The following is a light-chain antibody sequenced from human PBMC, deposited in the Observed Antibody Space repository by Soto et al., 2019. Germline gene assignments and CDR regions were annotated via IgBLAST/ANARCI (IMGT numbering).Light chain of an antibody. V-gene: IGKV1-39*01. CDR1: QSIDSY. Sequence: DIQMTQSPSSLSASVGDRVTITCRASQSIDSYLNWYQQKPEKAPKLLVYAASNLQSGVPLRFSGSGSGTDFTLTISSLQPEDFATYYCQQSFNTPYTFGQGTNLEIK. J-gene: IGKJ2*01. CDR3: QQSFNTPYT. CDR2: AAS.